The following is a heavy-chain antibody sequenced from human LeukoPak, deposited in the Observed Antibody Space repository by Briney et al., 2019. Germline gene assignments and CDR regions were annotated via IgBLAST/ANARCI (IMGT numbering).Heavy chain of an antibody. CDR3: ARAGYYGSGSYTFYCYYYHMDV. Sequence: ASVKVSCKASGGTFSSYAISWVRQAPGQGLEWMGGIIPIFGTANYAQKFQGRVTITADESTSTAYMELSSLRSEDTAVYYCARAGYYGSGSYTFYCYYYHMDVWGKGTTVTVSS. J-gene: IGHJ6*03. CDR1: GGTFSSYA. CDR2: IIPIFGTA. D-gene: IGHD3-10*01. V-gene: IGHV1-69*01.